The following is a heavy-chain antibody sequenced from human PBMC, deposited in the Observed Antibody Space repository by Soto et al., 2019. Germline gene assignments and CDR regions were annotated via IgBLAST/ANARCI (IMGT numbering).Heavy chain of an antibody. CDR3: AKVSIAKSSAVTFDS. V-gene: IGHV3-30*18. J-gene: IGHJ4*02. CDR2: ISYDTSYK. CDR1: GFTFSTYD. D-gene: IGHD2-15*01. Sequence: QVQLVESGGGVVQSGGSLRLSCAVSGFTFSTYDMHWVRQAPGKGLEWVAVISYDTSYKNHVDSVKGRFTISRDNSKNTLYLQMTSLRAEDTAVYYCAKVSIAKSSAVTFDSWGQGTLVTVSS.